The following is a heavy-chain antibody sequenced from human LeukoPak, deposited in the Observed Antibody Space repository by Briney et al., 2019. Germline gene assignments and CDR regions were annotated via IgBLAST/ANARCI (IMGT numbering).Heavy chain of an antibody. V-gene: IGHV1-18*01. J-gene: IGHJ4*02. CDR2: ISAYNGNT. D-gene: IGHD2-2*02. CDR1: GYTFTSYG. Sequence: ASVKVSCKASGYTFTSYGISWVRQAPGQGLEWMGWISAYNGNTNYAQKLQGRVTMTTDTSTSTAYMELRSLRSDDTAVYYCARDLGYCSSTSCYTGFDYWGQGTLVTVSS. CDR3: ARDLGYCSSTSCYTGFDY.